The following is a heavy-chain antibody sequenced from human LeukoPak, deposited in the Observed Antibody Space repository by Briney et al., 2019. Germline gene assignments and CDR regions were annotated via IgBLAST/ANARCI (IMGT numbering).Heavy chain of an antibody. J-gene: IGHJ4*02. CDR3: ARQRYSTSWNFDY. V-gene: IGHV4-39*01. CDR2: IYYSGST. D-gene: IGHD2-2*01. CDR1: GGSISSSSYY. Sequence: SETLSLTCTVSGGSISSSSYYWGWIRQPPGKGLEWLGSIYYSGSTYYNPSLKSRITIPVDTSKNKFSLKVSSVTAADTAVYYCARQRYSTSWNFDYWGQGTLVTVSS.